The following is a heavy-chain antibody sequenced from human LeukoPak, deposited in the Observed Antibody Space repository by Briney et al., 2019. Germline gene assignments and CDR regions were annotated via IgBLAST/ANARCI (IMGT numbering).Heavy chain of an antibody. D-gene: IGHD3-22*01. CDR1: GYTFSSYY. Sequence: ASVKVSCKASGYTFSSYYVHWVRQAPGQGLEWMGMIIPSDGFTSYAQKFQGRVTMTRDMSTSTAYMELRSLRSDDTAVYYCARADAPPYYYDSSGYYYDYWGQGTLVTVSS. CDR2: IIPSDGFT. J-gene: IGHJ4*02. CDR3: ARADAPPYYYDSSGYYYDY. V-gene: IGHV1-46*01.